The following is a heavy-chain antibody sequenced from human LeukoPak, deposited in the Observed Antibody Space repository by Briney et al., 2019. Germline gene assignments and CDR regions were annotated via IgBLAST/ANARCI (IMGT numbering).Heavy chain of an antibody. CDR3: ARGGSGYYNY. D-gene: IGHD3-3*01. J-gene: IGHJ4*02. Sequence: LSLTCTVSGGSISSSSYYWGWIRQPPGKGLEWVSYISTSGSAIVYADSVKGRFTISRDNAKNLLYLQMNSLRAEDTAVYYCARGGSGYYNYWGQGTQVTVSS. CDR2: ISTSGSAI. V-gene: IGHV3-11*01. CDR1: GGSISSSSYY.